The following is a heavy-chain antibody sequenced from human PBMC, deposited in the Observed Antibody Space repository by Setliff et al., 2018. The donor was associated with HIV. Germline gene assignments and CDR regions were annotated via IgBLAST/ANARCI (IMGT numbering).Heavy chain of an antibody. J-gene: IGHJ6*03. V-gene: IGHV1-8*01. CDR2: MNPNSGNT. Sequence: ASVKVSCKASGYTFTSYDINWVRQATGQGLEWMGWMNPNSGNTGYAQKFQGRVTMTRNTSISTAYMELSSLRSEDTAVYCCARGQYYNFWSGFTTVYYYMDVWGKGTTVTVSS. CDR1: GYTFTSYD. CDR3: ARGQYYNFWSGFTTVYYYMDV. D-gene: IGHD3-3*01.